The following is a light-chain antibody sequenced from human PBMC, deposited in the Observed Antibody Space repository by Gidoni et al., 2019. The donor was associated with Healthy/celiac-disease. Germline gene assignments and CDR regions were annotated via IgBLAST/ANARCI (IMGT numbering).Light chain of an antibody. CDR3: CSYAGSSTFSYV. Sequence: SSLPQPPSVSRSPGQSIPISCTGTSSDVGSYNLVSWYQQHPGKAPKPMIYEVSKRPSGVSNRFSGSKSGNTASLTISGLQAEDEADYYCCSYAGSSTFSYVFGTGTKVTVL. CDR1: SSDVGSYNL. CDR2: EVS. V-gene: IGLV2-23*02. J-gene: IGLJ1*01.